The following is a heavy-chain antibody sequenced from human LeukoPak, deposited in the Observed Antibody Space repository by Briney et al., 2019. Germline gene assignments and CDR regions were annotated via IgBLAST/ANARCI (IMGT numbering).Heavy chain of an antibody. V-gene: IGHV4-61*02. CDR1: GGSISSGSYY. D-gene: IGHD3-22*01. CDR3: ARDRHDSSGYYYNDAFDI. Sequence: PSQTLSLTCTVSGGSISSGSYYWSWIRQPAGKGLEWIWRIYTSGSTNYNPPLKSRVTITVDTSKNQFSLKLSSVTAADTAVYYCARDRHDSSGYYYNDAFDIWGQGTMVTVSS. CDR2: IYTSGST. J-gene: IGHJ3*02.